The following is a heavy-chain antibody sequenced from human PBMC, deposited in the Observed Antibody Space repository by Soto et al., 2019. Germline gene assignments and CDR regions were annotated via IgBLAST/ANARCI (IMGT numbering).Heavy chain of an antibody. J-gene: IGHJ4*02. V-gene: IGHV1-2*02. CDR2: MSTSSGGT. D-gene: IGHD3-10*01. CDR3: ARGFGSSWFDY. CDR1: GYTFTANY. Sequence: QVQLVQSGAEVKDPGASVKVSCRPSGYTFTANYIHWVRQAPGQGLEWMGWMSTSSGGTRFAEKFQGTVTLTRDTSISTAYMELTTLTLDDTAVYYCARGFGSSWFDYWGQGTLVAVSS.